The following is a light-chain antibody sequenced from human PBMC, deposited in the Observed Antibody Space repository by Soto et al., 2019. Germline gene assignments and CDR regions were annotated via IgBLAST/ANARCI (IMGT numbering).Light chain of an antibody. CDR2: KVS. Sequence: DIQMTQSPSTLSASVGDRVTITCRASQSLNDWLAWFQQKPGKAPNLLIYKVSNLESGVPSRFSGSGSGTEFTITIRSLQPDDFATYYCQQYNGYSWAFGQGNKVEIK. J-gene: IGKJ1*01. V-gene: IGKV1-5*03. CDR3: QQYNGYSWA. CDR1: QSLNDW.